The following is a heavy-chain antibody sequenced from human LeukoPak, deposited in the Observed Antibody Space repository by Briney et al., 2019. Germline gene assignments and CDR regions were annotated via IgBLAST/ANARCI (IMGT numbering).Heavy chain of an antibody. Sequence: SETLSLTCTVSGGSISSTSYYWGWIRQPPGKGLEWMGSIYYSGSTYYNPSLKSRLTISVDTSKNQFSLKLSPVTAADTAIYYCARDRGHYDVDYWGQGTLVTVPS. V-gene: IGHV4-39*07. CDR1: GGSISSTSYY. D-gene: IGHD3-16*01. CDR3: ARDRGHYDVDY. CDR2: IYYSGST. J-gene: IGHJ4*02.